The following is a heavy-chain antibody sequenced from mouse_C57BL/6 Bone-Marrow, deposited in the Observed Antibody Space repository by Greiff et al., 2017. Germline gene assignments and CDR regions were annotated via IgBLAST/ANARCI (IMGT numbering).Heavy chain of an antibody. Sequence: DVMLVESGEGLVKPGGSLKLSCAASGFTFSSYAMSWVRQTPEKRLEWVAYISSGGDYIYYADTVKGRFTISRDNARNTLYLQMSSLKSEDTAMYYCTRVWYYGSRRYFDVWCTGTTVTVSS. CDR2: ISSGGDYI. D-gene: IGHD1-1*01. V-gene: IGHV5-9-1*02. CDR3: TRVWYYGSRRYFDV. J-gene: IGHJ1*03. CDR1: GFTFSSYA.